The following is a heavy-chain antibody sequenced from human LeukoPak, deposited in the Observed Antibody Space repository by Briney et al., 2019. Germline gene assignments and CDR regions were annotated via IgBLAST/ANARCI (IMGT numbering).Heavy chain of an antibody. J-gene: IGHJ5*02. D-gene: IGHD3-10*01. CDR3: ARGLGSGSYYGS. CDR1: GYIFTSYY. Sequence: ASVKVSCKASGYIFTSYYIHWVRQAPGQGLEWTGIINTGDGCATYAQKFQGRVTMTRDTSTSTAYLELSSLRSEDTAIYYCARGLGSGSYYGSWGQGTLVTVSS. V-gene: IGHV1-46*01. CDR2: INTGDGCA.